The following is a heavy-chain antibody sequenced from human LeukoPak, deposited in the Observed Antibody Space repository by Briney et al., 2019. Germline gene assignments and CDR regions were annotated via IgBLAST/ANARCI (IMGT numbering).Heavy chain of an antibody. D-gene: IGHD6-25*01. V-gene: IGHV1-69*04. CDR3: ARLIGSSEDDAFDI. Sequence: ASVKVSCKASGGTFSSYAINWVRQAPGRGLEWMGRIIPILGIANYAQKFQGRVTITADKSSSTAYMELSSLRSEDTAVYYCARLIGSSEDDAFDIWGQGTMVTVSS. J-gene: IGHJ3*02. CDR1: GGTFSSYA. CDR2: IIPILGIA.